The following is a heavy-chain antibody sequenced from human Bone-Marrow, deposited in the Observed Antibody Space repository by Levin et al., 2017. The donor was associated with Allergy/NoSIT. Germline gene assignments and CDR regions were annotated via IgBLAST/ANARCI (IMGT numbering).Heavy chain of an antibody. J-gene: IGHJ5*02. Sequence: PSQTLSLTCAVYGGSFRGSYWSWIRQPPGKGLEWIGEINHSGSTNYNPSLKSRVTISVDTSKNRFSLKLSSVTAADTAVYYCARGPWFDPWGQGTLVTVSS. CDR2: INHSGST. V-gene: IGHV4-34*01. CDR1: GGSFRGSY. CDR3: ARGPWFDP.